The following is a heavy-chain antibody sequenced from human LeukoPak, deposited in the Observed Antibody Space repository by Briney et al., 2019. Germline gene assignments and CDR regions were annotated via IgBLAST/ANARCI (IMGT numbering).Heavy chain of an antibody. Sequence: PGGSLRLSCAASGFTFSSYAMNWVRRAPGKGLEWISSISSVSTYIYYADSVKGRFTISRDNARNSLYLQLNSLRVEDTAVYFCARDRKVEPLPEYWGQGTLVTVSS. V-gene: IGHV3-21*01. CDR1: GFTFSSYA. D-gene: IGHD1-1*01. CDR3: ARDRKVEPLPEY. J-gene: IGHJ4*02. CDR2: ISSVSTYI.